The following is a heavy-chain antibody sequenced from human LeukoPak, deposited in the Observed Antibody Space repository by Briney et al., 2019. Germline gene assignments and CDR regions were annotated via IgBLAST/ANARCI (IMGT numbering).Heavy chain of an antibody. V-gene: IGHV3-48*01. CDR2: ISSSSSTI. Sequence: GGSLRLSCAASGFTFSSYSMNWVRQAPGKGLEWVSYISSSSSTIYYADSVKGRLTISRDNAKNSLYLQMNSLRAEDTAVYYCASLYYYDSSGYILDYWGQGTLVTVSS. J-gene: IGHJ4*02. CDR3: ASLYYYDSSGYILDY. CDR1: GFTFSSYS. D-gene: IGHD3-22*01.